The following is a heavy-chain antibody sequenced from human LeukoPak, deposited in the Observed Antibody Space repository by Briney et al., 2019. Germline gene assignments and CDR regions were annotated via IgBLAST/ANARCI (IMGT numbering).Heavy chain of an antibody. CDR3: ARDSFEVAAAGTRYSQH. CDR2: INTNSGDP. J-gene: IGHJ1*01. Sequence: GASVKVSCKASGYIFTNYGMNWVRQAPGQGLEWVGWINTNSGDPMYAQGFAGRFVFSMDTSVSTAYLQISSLKAEDTAVYYCARDSFEVAAAGTRYSQHWGQGTLVTVSS. V-gene: IGHV7-4-1*02. CDR1: GYIFTNYG. D-gene: IGHD6-13*01.